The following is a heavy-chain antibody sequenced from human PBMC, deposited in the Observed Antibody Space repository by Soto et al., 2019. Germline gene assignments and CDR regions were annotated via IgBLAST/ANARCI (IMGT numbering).Heavy chain of an antibody. CDR3: SGGVGDAV. V-gene: IGHV3-7*04. D-gene: IGHD1-26*01. Sequence: DEQLVESGGGLVQPGGSLRLSCAVSGFTFRRDWMNWVRQAPGKGLEWVAHTNQDGTAKYYVDSVKGRFTISRDNAKNSLNLQMNSLRVEATAVYYCSGGVGDAVWGQGTLVTVSS. J-gene: IGHJ4*02. CDR1: GFTFRRDW. CDR2: TNQDGTAK.